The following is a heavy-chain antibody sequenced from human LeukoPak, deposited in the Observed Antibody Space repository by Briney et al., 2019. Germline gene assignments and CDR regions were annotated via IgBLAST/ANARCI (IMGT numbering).Heavy chain of an antibody. CDR3: ARVSSFGIAVAGIVDI. D-gene: IGHD6-19*01. CDR2: ISRSDDSPNYTT. J-gene: IGHJ3*02. Sequence: PGGSLRLSCAASGFTFSSYAMSWVRQAPGKGLEWVSAISRSDDSPNYTTKYADSVTGRFTISRDNSKNTLYLQMNSLRAEDTAVYYCARVSSFGIAVAGIVDIWGQGTMVTVSS. CDR1: GFTFSSYA. V-gene: IGHV3-23*01.